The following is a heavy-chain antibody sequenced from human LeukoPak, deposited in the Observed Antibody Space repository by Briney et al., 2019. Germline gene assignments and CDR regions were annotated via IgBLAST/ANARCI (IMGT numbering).Heavy chain of an antibody. D-gene: IGHD1-26*01. CDR2: IIPILGIA. V-gene: IGHV1-69*02. CDR1: GGTFSSYT. CDR3: ARDGGSSGTGYYYYYGMDV. Sequence: SVTVSCTASGGTFSSYTISWVRQAPGQGLEWMGRIIPILGIANYAQKFQGRVTITADKSTSTAYMELSSLRSEDTAVYYCARDGGSSGTGYYYYYGMDVWGQGTTVTVSS. J-gene: IGHJ6*02.